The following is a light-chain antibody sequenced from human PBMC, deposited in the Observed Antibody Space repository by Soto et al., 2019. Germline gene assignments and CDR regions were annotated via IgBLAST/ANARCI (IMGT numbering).Light chain of an antibody. CDR1: TGAVTSGHY. J-gene: IGLJ2*01. CDR2: DTN. V-gene: IGLV7-46*01. CDR3: FLSYSGARV. Sequence: QAEVTQEPSLTVSPGGTVTLTCGSSTGAVTSGHYPYWFQQKPGQAPRTLIYDTNNKYSWTPARFSGSLLGGKAALSLSGAQPEDEADYYCFLSYSGARVFGGGTKLTVL.